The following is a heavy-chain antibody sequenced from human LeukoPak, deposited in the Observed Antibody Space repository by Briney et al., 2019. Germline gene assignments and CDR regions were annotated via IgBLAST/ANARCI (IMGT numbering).Heavy chain of an antibody. CDR1: GGSLSSDRYY. Sequence: PSETLSLTCTVSGGSLSSDRYYWGWIRQPPGKGLEWIGSIYYGGSTYYNPSLKSRVTISVDTSKNQFSLRLSSVTAADTAVYYCARGLTYYYDSSGYYYYSSPPYYFDFWAQGTLVTVSS. V-gene: IGHV4-39*07. D-gene: IGHD3-22*01. CDR2: IYYGGST. J-gene: IGHJ4*02. CDR3: ARGLTYYYDSSGYYYYSSPPYYFDF.